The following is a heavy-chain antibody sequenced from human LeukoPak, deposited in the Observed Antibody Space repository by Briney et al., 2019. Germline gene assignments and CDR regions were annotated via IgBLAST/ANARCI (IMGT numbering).Heavy chain of an antibody. CDR1: GFTFSSYA. J-gene: IGHJ4*02. V-gene: IGHV3-30-3*01. CDR2: ISYDGSNK. CDR3: ARGGEYYFDY. Sequence: PGRSLRLSCAASGFTFSSYAMHWVRQAPGKGLEWVAVISYDGSNKYYADSVKGRFTISRDNSKNTLYLQMNSLRAEDTAVYYCARGGEYYFDYWGQGTLVTVPS. D-gene: IGHD3-10*01.